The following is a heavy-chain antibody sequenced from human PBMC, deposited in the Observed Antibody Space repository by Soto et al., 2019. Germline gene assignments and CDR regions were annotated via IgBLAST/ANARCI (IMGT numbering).Heavy chain of an antibody. D-gene: IGHD2-2*01. J-gene: IGHJ4*02. V-gene: IGHV1-69*01. Sequence: QVQLVQSGAEVKKPGSSVKVSCKASGGTFSSYKITWVRQAPGQGLEWVGGIIPMFNTANHAQKFQGRVTLTADDSTSTAYMELRSLRSEDTAVYYCAKGKLGYCSSTSCALDYWGQGTLVTVSS. CDR1: GGTFSSYK. CDR3: AKGKLGYCSSTSCALDY. CDR2: IIPMFNTA.